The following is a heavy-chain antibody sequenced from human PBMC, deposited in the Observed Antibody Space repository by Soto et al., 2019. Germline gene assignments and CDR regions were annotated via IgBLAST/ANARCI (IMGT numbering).Heavy chain of an antibody. CDR3: ARDSDYVYFDY. J-gene: IGHJ4*02. CDR2: IKQDGSEK. Sequence: GGSLRLSCAASGFTFSSYWMSWVRQAPGKGLEWVANIKQDGSEKYYVDSVKGRFTISRDNAKNSLYLQMNSLRAEDTAVYYCARDSDYVYFDYWGQGTQVTVSA. D-gene: IGHD4-17*01. CDR1: GFTFSSYW. V-gene: IGHV3-7*03.